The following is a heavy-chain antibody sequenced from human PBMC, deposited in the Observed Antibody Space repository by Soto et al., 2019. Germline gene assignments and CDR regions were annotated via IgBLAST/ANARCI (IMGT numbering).Heavy chain of an antibody. Sequence: SETLSLTCTVSGGSVSSGSYYWSWIRQPPGKGLEWIGYIYYSGSTNYNPSLKSRVTISVDTSKNQFSLKLSSVTAADTAVYYCARNSYGLVGFDPWGQGTLVTVSS. CDR2: IYYSGST. CDR3: ARNSYGLVGFDP. CDR1: GGSVSSGSYY. V-gene: IGHV4-61*01. J-gene: IGHJ5*02. D-gene: IGHD5-18*01.